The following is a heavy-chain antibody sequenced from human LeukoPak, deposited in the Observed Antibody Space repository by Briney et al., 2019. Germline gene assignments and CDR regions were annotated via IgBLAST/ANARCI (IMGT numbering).Heavy chain of an antibody. CDR3: ARVEKYLWFGIDFDY. V-gene: IGHV1-2*02. CDR1: GYTFTGYY. Sequence: GASVKVSCKASGYTFTGYYIHWVRQAPGQGLEWMGWINPNSGGTNYAQKFEGRVTMTRDTSISTAYMELSRLRSDDTAVYYCARVEKYLWFGIDFDYWGQGTLVIVSS. D-gene: IGHD3-10*01. CDR2: INPNSGGT. J-gene: IGHJ4*02.